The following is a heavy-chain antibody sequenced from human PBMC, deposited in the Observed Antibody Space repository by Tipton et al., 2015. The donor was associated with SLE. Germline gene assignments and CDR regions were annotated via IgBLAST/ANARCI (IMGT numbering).Heavy chain of an antibody. CDR1: GGSFSGYY. J-gene: IGHJ6*02. D-gene: IGHD6-13*01. Sequence: TLSLTCTVYGGSFSGYYWSWIRQPPGKGLEWIGEINHSGSTNYNPSLKSRVTISLDTSKNQFSLRLSSETAADTAVYYCARGLSGYSSSWFYYYYGMDVWGQGTTVTVSS. CDR2: INHSGST. V-gene: IGHV4-34*01. CDR3: ARGLSGYSSSWFYYYYGMDV.